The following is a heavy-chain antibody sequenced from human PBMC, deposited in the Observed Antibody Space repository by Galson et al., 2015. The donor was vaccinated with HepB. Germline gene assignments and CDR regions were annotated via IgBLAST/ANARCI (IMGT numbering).Heavy chain of an antibody. D-gene: IGHD3-3*01. J-gene: IGHJ3*02. CDR2: IKQDGSEK. V-gene: IGHV3-7*01. Sequence: SLRLSCAASGFTFSSYWMSWVRQAPGKGLEWVANIKQDGSEKYYVDSVKGRFTISRDNAKKSLYLQMNSLRAEDTAVYYCARIVILDSWSVRPDGVDIWGQGTMVTVSS. CDR1: GFTFSSYW. CDR3: ARIVILDSWSVRPDGVDI.